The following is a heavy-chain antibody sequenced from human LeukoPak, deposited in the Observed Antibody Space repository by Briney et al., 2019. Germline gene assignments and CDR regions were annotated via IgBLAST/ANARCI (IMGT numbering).Heavy chain of an antibody. V-gene: IGHV3-30*18. Sequence: PGGSLRLSCAASGFTFSSYGMHWVRQAPGKGLEWVAVISYDGSNKYYADSVKGRFTISRDNSKNTLYLQMNSLRAEDTAVYYCAKDSESYGSSSDYWGQGTLVTVSS. J-gene: IGHJ4*02. CDR2: ISYDGSNK. CDR1: GFTFSSYG. CDR3: AKDSESYGSSSDY. D-gene: IGHD6-6*01.